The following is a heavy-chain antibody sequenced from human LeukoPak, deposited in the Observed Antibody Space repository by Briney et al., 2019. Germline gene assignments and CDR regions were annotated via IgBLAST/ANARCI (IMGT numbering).Heavy chain of an antibody. CDR1: GGSISSYY. J-gene: IGHJ4*02. CDR3: ARATAAGTGLVY. D-gene: IGHD6-13*01. V-gene: IGHV4-59*01. Sequence: PSETLSLTCSVSGGSISSYYWSWIRQPPGKGLEWIGYIYYSGRTSYNPSLKSRVTISVDTSKNQFSLKLSSVTAADTAVYYCARATAAGTGLVYWGQGTLVTVSS. CDR2: IYYSGRT.